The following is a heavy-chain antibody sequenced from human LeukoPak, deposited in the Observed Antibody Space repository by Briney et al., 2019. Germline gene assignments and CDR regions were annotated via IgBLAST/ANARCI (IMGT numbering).Heavy chain of an antibody. CDR2: ISNDGSVT. CDR1: GFTYTDYW. J-gene: IGHJ4*02. CDR3: VVEAANY. V-gene: IGHV3-7*01. Sequence: GGSLRLSCAASGFTYTDYWMTRIRQSPEKGLEWAAHISNDGSVTYYGESVKGRFTISRDNAKNSVYLQMNNLRVEDTAVYYCVVEAANYWGQGTVVTVSS. D-gene: IGHD1-26*01.